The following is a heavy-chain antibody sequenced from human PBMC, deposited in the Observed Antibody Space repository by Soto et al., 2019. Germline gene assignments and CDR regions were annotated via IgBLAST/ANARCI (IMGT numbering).Heavy chain of an antibody. Sequence: EVQLVESGGGVVRPGGSLRLSCAASGFTFDDYGMSWLRQAPGKGLEWGSGINWTGGSTGYADSVKGRFTISRENAKNSLYLQMNSLRAEDTALYYCARELTHDPHHSLAFDIWGQGTMVTVSS. CDR2: INWTGGST. CDR1: GFTFDDYG. CDR3: ARELTHDPHHSLAFDI. V-gene: IGHV3-20*04. J-gene: IGHJ3*02. D-gene: IGHD2-21*02.